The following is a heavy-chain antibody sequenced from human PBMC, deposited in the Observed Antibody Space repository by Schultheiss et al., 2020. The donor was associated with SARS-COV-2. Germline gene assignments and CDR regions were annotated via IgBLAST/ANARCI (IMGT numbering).Heavy chain of an antibody. CDR1: GFTFSSYS. CDR3: ARAVGDCTYDY. Sequence: GGSLRLSCAASGFTFSSYSMNWVRQAPGKGLEWVSRIDTDGSTTSYADSVKGRFTISRENAKNSLYLQMNSLRAGDTAVYYCARAVGDCTYDYWGQGTLVTVSS. D-gene: IGHD2-21*02. V-gene: IGHV3-74*01. CDR2: IDTDGSTT. J-gene: IGHJ4*02.